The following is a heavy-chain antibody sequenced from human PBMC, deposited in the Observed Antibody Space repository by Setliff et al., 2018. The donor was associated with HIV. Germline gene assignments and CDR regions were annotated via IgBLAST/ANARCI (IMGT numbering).Heavy chain of an antibody. D-gene: IGHD1-1*01. CDR3: AREGLSGWFGP. V-gene: IGHV4-59*01. J-gene: IGHJ5*02. CDR2: IIYAERA. Sequence: SETLSLTCTVSGGSIRTSYWSWTRQPPGKGLEWIGSIIYAERANYNPSPRSRVTMSLDTSTSQVSLKLTSVTAADTAVYFCAREGLSGWFGPWGQGSLVTVSS. CDR1: GGSIRTSY.